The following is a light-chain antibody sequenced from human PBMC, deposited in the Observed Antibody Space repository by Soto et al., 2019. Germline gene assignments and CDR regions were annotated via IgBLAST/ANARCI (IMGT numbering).Light chain of an antibody. V-gene: IGLV2-14*01. CDR3: SSYTSTTTVRFV. CDR2: DVS. Sequence: QSALTQPPSASGAPGQSVTISCTGTSSDVGDSNFVSWYQHHPGKAPKLLIYDVSDRPSRISSRFSGSKSANTASLTISGLQAEDEALYYCSSYTSTTTVRFVFGTGTKVTVL. J-gene: IGLJ1*01. CDR1: SSDVGDSNF.